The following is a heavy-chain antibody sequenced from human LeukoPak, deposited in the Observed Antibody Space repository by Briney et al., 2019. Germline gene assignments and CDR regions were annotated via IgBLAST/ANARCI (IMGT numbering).Heavy chain of an antibody. V-gene: IGHV3-23*01. D-gene: IGHD2-15*01. CDR1: GFTVSSYA. Sequence: GGSLRLSCAASGFTVSSYAMSWVRQAPGKWREWVSAISGSGASTYYADYVKSRFTIARDNSKTTLYMQMNSLRAEDTAVYYGEKALLGLDYMDVWGKGTTVTVSS. J-gene: IGHJ6*03. CDR3: EKALLGLDYMDV. CDR2: ISGSGAST.